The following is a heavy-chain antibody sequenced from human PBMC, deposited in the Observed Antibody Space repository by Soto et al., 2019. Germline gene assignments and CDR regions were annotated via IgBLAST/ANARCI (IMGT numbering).Heavy chain of an antibody. CDR1: GFTFGDYA. CDR2: IRSKAYGGTT. J-gene: IGHJ4*02. V-gene: IGHV3-49*03. D-gene: IGHD1-26*01. CDR3: TRGRDWELLLSHY. Sequence: EVQLVESGGGLVQPGRSLRLSCTTSGFTFGDYAMSWFRQAPGKGLEWVGFIRSKAYGGTTEYAASVKGRFTFSRDDSKSIAYLQMNSLKTEDTAVYYCTRGRDWELLLSHYRGQGTLVTVSS.